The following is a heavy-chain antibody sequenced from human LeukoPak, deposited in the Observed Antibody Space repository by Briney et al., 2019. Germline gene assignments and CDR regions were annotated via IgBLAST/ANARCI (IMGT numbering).Heavy chain of an antibody. CDR1: GGSFSGYY. Sequence: PSETLSLTCAVYGGSFSGYYWSWIRQPPGKGLEWIGEINHSGSTNYNPSLKSRVTISVDTSKNQFSLKLSSVTAADTAVYYCARGGGWYEMRWFDPWGQGTLVTVSS. J-gene: IGHJ5*02. D-gene: IGHD6-19*01. V-gene: IGHV4-34*01. CDR2: INHSGST. CDR3: ARGGGWYEMRWFDP.